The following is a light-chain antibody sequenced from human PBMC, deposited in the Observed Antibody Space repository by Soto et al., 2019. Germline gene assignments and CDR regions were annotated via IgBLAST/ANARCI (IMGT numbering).Light chain of an antibody. CDR1: SSDVGAYNY. Sequence: QSALTQPPSASGSPGQSVTISCTGTSSDVGAYNYVSWYQFHAGKAPKLIVYEVSKRPSDVPDRFSASKSGNTASLTVSGLQTEDEADYYCSPYAGSNNYVFGIGTKLTVL. CDR3: SPYAGSNNYV. V-gene: IGLV2-8*01. J-gene: IGLJ1*01. CDR2: EVS.